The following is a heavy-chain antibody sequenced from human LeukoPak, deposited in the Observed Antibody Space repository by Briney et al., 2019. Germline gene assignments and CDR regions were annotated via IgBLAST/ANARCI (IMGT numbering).Heavy chain of an antibody. CDR2: IYYSGST. J-gene: IGHJ4*02. CDR1: GGSISSSSYY. D-gene: IGHD6-6*01. V-gene: IGHV4-39*01. CDR3: ASPNFFSSSPAY. Sequence: PSETQSPTCTVSGGSISSSSYYWGWIRQPPGKGLEWIGSIYYSGSTHYNPSLKSRVTISVDTSKNQFSLKLSSVTAADTAVYYCASPNFFSSSPAYWRQGTLVTVSS.